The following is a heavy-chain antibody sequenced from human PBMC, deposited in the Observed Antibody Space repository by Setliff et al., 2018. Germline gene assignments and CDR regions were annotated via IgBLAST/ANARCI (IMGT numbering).Heavy chain of an antibody. CDR3: ARGFPRYYDTFDP. Sequence: SETLSLTCAVYGGSFSGYYWSWVRQPPGKGLEWIGEINHSGSTNYNPSLKSRVTISVDTSKNQFSLKLNSMTAADTAVYYCARGFPRYYDTFDPWGQGTLVTVSS. J-gene: IGHJ5*02. CDR2: INHSGST. CDR1: GGSFSGYY. D-gene: IGHD3-9*01. V-gene: IGHV4-34*01.